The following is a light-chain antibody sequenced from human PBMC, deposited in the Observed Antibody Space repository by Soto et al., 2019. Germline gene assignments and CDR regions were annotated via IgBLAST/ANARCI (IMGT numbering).Light chain of an antibody. J-gene: IGLJ3*02. CDR3: SSYTTNSTFGV. V-gene: IGLV2-18*02. CDR1: SSDVGSYNR. CDR2: EVN. Sequence: QSVLTQPPSVSGSPGQSVTISCTGTSSDVGSYNRVSWYQQPPGTAPKLIIYEVNNRPSGVPDRFSGSKSGNTASLTISGLQAEDEADYYCSSYTTNSTFGVFGGGTKLTVL.